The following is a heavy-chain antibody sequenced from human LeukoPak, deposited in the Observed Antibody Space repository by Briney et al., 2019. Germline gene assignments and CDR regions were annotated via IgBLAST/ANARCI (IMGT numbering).Heavy chain of an antibody. CDR1: GFTFSSYA. V-gene: IGHV3-23*01. Sequence: PGGSLRLSCAASGFTFSSYAMSWVRQAPGKGLEWVSGISGSGVSTYYADSVKGRFTISRDNSKNTLYLQMNSLRAEDTAVYYCAKDQLRDVLLWFGELFPFFDYWGQGTLVTVSS. J-gene: IGHJ4*02. D-gene: IGHD3-10*01. CDR2: ISGSGVST. CDR3: AKDQLRDVLLWFGELFPFFDY.